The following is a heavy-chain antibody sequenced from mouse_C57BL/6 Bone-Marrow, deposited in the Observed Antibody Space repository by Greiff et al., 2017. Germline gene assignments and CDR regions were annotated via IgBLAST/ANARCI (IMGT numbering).Heavy chain of an antibody. CDR2: IYPGSGNT. D-gene: IGHD2-5*01. J-gene: IGHJ4*01. CDR3: AREGLDSNYVRAMDY. Sequence: VQLQQSGAELVRPGASVKLSCKASGYTFTDYYINWVKQRPGQGLEWIARIYPGSGNTYYNEKFKGKATLTAEKSSSTAYMQLSSLTSEDSAVYVCAREGLDSNYVRAMDYWGQGTSVTVSS. V-gene: IGHV1-76*01. CDR1: GYTFTDYY.